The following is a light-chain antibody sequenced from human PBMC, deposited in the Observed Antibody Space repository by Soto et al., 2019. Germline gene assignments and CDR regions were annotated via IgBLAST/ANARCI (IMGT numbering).Light chain of an antibody. J-gene: IGLJ1*01. CDR3: QAWDSSTYV. V-gene: IGLV3-1*01. CDR2: QDN. Sequence: SYELTQPPSVSVSPGQTASITCCGDKLGDKYACWYQPKPGQSPVLVIYQDNKRPSGIPERFSGSNSGNTATLTISGTQAMDEADYYCQAWDSSTYVFGTGPKLTVL. CDR1: KLGDKY.